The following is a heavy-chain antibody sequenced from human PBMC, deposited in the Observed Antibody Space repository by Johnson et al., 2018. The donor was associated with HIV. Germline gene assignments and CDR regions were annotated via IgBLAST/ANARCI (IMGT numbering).Heavy chain of an antibody. CDR1: GFTFSSYA. Sequence: QVQLVESWGGVVQPGRSLRLSCAASGFTFSSYAMHWVRQAPGKGLEWVAVISYDGSNKYYADSVKGRFTISRDNSKNTLYLQMNSLRAEDTAMYYCASWEWELLSTFDIWGQGTMVTVSS. CDR2: ISYDGSNK. D-gene: IGHD1-26*01. J-gene: IGHJ3*02. CDR3: ASWEWELLSTFDI. V-gene: IGHV3-30-3*01.